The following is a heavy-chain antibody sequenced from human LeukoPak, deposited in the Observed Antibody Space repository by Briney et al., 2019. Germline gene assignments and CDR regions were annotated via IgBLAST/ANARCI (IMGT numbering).Heavy chain of an antibody. CDR2: IYWDDDK. CDR3: AHRRSGYDWNHGDFDY. Sequence: SGPTLVKPTQTLTLTCSFSGFSLTTRPLGVGWIRQPPGKALEWLAVIYWDDDKRYNPSLRTRLTVTTATSKNQVVLIMTNMGPVDTATYYCAHRRSGYDWNHGDFDYWGQGTLVTVSS. D-gene: IGHD3-22*01. J-gene: IGHJ4*02. CDR1: GFSLTTRPLG. V-gene: IGHV2-5*02.